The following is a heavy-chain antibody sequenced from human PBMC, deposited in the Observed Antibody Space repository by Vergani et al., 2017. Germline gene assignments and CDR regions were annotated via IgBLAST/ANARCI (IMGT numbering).Heavy chain of an antibody. CDR1: GFTFSSYS. V-gene: IGHV3-48*01. CDR2: ISSSSSTI. J-gene: IGHJ4*02. D-gene: IGHD4-17*01. CDR3: ARDLGATVTTARFDY. Sequence: EVQLVESGGGLVKPGGSLRLSCAASGFTFSSYSMNWVRQAPGKGLEWVSYISSSSSTIYYADSVKGRFTISRDNAKNSLYLQMNSLRAEDTAVYYCARDLGATVTTARFDYWGQGTLVTVSS.